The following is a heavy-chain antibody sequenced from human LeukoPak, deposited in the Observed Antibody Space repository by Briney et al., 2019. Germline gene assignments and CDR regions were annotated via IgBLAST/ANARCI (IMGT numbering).Heavy chain of an antibody. CDR1: GFIFSDYW. Sequence: GASLRLSCAASGFIFSDYWMNWVRQAPGKGLEWVANIEQDGSEEYDVDSVKGRFTISRDNAKNSLYLQMNSLRAEDTAVYYCARTRGQTDYWGQGTLVTVSS. V-gene: IGHV3-7*02. CDR3: ARTRGQTDY. D-gene: IGHD2-2*01. CDR2: IEQDGSEE. J-gene: IGHJ4*02.